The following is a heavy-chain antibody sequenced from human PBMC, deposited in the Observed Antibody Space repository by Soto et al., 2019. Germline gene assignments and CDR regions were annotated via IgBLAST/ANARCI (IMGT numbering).Heavy chain of an antibody. J-gene: IGHJ6*02. D-gene: IGHD6-13*01. CDR1: GGFINHSSYY. CDR3: ARHGAYSTSVYYYYGMDV. CDR2: GFYGGHT. V-gene: IGHV4-39*01. Sequence: SESLSLTXTVSGGFINHSSYYWGWIRQSPGTGLDWIASGFYGGHTSYNPSLNSRVTFSLDTSKSRFSLELSSVTAADTAVYYCARHGAYSTSVYYYYGMDVWGQGTTVTVSS.